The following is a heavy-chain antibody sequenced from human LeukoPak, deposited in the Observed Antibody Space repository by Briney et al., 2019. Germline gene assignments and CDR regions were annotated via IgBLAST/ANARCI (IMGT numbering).Heavy chain of an antibody. CDR2: INANSGAT. Sequence: ASVKVSCKASGYTFTGYFMHWVRQAPGQGLEWMGWINANSGATNYAQNFQGRVTMTRDTSINTAYMDLSSLRSDDTAVYYCAREGSYCVGGDCYSFDFWGQGTLITVSS. CDR1: GYTFTGYF. V-gene: IGHV1-2*02. D-gene: IGHD2-21*02. J-gene: IGHJ4*02. CDR3: AREGSYCVGGDCYSFDF.